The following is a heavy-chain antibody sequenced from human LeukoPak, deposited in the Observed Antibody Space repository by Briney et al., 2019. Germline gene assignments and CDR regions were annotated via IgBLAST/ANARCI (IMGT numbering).Heavy chain of an antibody. CDR2: INHSGST. V-gene: IGHV4-34*01. Sequence: SETLSLTCAVYGGSFSGYYWSLIRQPPGKGLEWIGEINHSGSTNYNPSLKSRVAISVDTSKNQFSLKLSSVTAADTAVYYCARVRSVGYSSGWSYFDYWGQGTLVTVSS. J-gene: IGHJ4*02. D-gene: IGHD6-19*01. CDR1: GGSFSGYY. CDR3: ARVRSVGYSSGWSYFDY.